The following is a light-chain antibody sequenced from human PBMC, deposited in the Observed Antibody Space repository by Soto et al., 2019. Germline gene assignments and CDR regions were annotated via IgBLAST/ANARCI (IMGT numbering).Light chain of an antibody. V-gene: IGKV3-15*01. Sequence: EIVMTQSPATLSVSPGERATLSCRASQSVSSNLAWYQQKPGQAPRLLIYGASTRATGIPARFSGSGSGTDFTLTITSLQSEDFEVYYCQQYNNWPPYTFGQGTKLEIK. CDR1: QSVSSN. CDR2: GAS. CDR3: QQYNNWPPYT. J-gene: IGKJ2*01.